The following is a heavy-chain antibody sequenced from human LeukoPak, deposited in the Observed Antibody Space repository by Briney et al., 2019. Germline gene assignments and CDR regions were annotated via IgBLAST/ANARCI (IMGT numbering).Heavy chain of an antibody. CDR3: ARVREMATIPWFDP. D-gene: IGHD5-24*01. J-gene: IGHJ5*02. CDR1: GGSISSYY. V-gene: IGHV4-59*01. CDR2: IYYSGST. Sequence: SETLSLTCTVPGGSISSYYWSWIRQPPGKGLEWIGYIYYSGSTNYNPSLKSRVTISVDTSKNQFSLKLSSVTAADTAVNYCARVREMATIPWFDPWGQGTLVTVSS.